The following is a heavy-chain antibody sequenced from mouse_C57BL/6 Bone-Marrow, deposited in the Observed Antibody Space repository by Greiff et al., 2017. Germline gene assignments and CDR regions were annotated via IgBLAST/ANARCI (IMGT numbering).Heavy chain of an antibody. J-gene: IGHJ4*01. D-gene: IGHD1-1*01. CDR1: GYAFSSSW. V-gene: IGHV1-82*01. Sequence: QVQLQQSGPELVKPGASVKISCKASGYAFSSSWMNWVKQRPGKGLEWIGRIYPGDGDTNYNGKFKGKATLTADKSSSTAYMQLSSLTSEDSAVCFWARWLLLLRSFYAMDYWGQGTSVTVSS. CDR2: IYPGDGDT. CDR3: ARWLLLLRSFYAMDY.